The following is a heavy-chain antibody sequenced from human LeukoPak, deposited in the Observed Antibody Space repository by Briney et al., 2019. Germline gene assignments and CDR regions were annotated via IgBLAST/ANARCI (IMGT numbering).Heavy chain of an antibody. D-gene: IGHD1-26*01. J-gene: IGHJ4*02. CDR2: IYHSGST. V-gene: IGHV4-30-2*01. Sequence: PSETLSLTCAVSGGSISSGGYSWSWIRQPPGKGLEWIGYIYHSGSTYYNPSLKSRVTISVDRSKNQFSLKLSSVTAADTAVYYCARAPGSYYHYFDYWVQGTLVTVSS. CDR1: GGSISSGGYS. CDR3: ARAPGSYYHYFDY.